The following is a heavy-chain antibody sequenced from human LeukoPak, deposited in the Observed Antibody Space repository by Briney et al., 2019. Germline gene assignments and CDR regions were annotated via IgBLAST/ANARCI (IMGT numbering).Heavy chain of an antibody. CDR1: GFTFSSYS. CDR3: AREGSSGTYRRYYFDY. D-gene: IGHD1-26*01. J-gene: IGHJ4*02. CDR2: ISSSSSYI. Sequence: GGSLRLSCAASGFTFSSYSMNWVRQAPGKGLEWFSSISSSSSYIYYADSVKGRFTNSRDNAKNSLYLQMNSLRAEDTAVYYCAREGSSGTYRRYYFDYWGQGTLVTVSS. V-gene: IGHV3-21*01.